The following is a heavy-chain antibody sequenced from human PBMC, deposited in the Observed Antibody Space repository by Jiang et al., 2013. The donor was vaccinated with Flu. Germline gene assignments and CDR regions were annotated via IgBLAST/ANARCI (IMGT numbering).Heavy chain of an antibody. D-gene: IGHD6-13*01. CDR2: ITGDGNKT. V-gene: IGHV3-43*02. CDR3: ARVADTSSWYRALDY. Sequence: GVVQPGGSLRLSCVASGFTSEDYAMHWVRQAPGKSLEWVSFITGDGNKTGYGDSVKGRFTITRDNSKNSLYLQMNSLSTEDTAFYYCARVADTSSWYRALDYWGQGVLVAV. CDR1: GFTSEDYA. J-gene: IGHJ4*02.